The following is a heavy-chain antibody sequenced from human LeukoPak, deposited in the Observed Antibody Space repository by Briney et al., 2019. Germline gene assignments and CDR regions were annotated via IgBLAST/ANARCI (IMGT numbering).Heavy chain of an antibody. J-gene: IGHJ4*02. CDR3: ARTHYYDSSGYDDY. CDR1: GGAFSSYA. Sequence: GASVKVSCKASGGAFSSYAISWVRQAPGQGLEWMGRIIPILGIANYAQKFQGRVTITADKSTSTAYMELSSLRSEDTAVYYCARTHYYDSSGYDDYWGQGTLVTVSS. V-gene: IGHV1-69*04. D-gene: IGHD3-22*01. CDR2: IIPILGIA.